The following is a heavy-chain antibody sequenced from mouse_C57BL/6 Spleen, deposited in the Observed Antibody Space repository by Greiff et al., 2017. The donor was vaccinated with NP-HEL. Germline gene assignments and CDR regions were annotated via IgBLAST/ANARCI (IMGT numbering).Heavy chain of an antibody. J-gene: IGHJ2*01. CDR3: ARKSPIYSFDY. CDR1: GFTFSSYT. V-gene: IGHV5-9*01. Sequence: EVKLVESGGGLVKPGGSLKLSCAASGFTFSSYTMSWVRQTPEKRLEWVATISGGGGNTYYPDSVKGRFTISRDNAKNTLYLQMSSLRSEDTALYYCARKSPIYSFDYWGQGTTLTVSS. CDR2: ISGGGGNT.